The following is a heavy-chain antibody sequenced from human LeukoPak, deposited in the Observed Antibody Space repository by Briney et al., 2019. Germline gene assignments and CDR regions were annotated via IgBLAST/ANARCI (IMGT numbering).Heavy chain of an antibody. J-gene: IGHJ4*02. CDR2: NXSGST. V-gene: IGHV4-34*01. D-gene: IGHD2-15*01. Sequence: NXSGSTNYNPSLKSRVTISADTSKNQFSLKLSSVTAADTAVYYCARGRPNCSGGSCYWGYYFDYWGQGTLVTVSS. CDR3: ARGRPNCSGGSCYWGYYFDY.